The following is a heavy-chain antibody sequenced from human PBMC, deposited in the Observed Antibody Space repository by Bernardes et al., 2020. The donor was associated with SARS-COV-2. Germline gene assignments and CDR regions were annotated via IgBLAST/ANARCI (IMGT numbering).Heavy chain of an antibody. D-gene: IGHD3-10*01. CDR3: AHRRGSGSSVYYYYYMDV. J-gene: IGHJ6*03. Sequence: SGPTLVKPTQTLTLTCTFSGFSLSTSGVGVGWIRQPPGKALEWLALIYWDDDKRYSPSLKSRLTITKDTSKNQVVLTMTNMDPVDTATYYCAHRRGSGSSVYYYYYMDVWGKGTTVTVSS. CDR1: GFSLSTSGVG. V-gene: IGHV2-5*02. CDR2: IYWDDDK.